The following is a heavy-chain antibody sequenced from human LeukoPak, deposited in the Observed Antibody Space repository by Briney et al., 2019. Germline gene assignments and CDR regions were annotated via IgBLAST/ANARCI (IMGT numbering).Heavy chain of an antibody. J-gene: IGHJ5*02. CDR2: IFYTGST. Sequence: PSQTLSLTCTASGGSISGYYWSWIWQRPRTGLEWIGYIFYTGSTNYNPSLKSRVTISLDASKNQFSLILTSVTAADTAVYFCSRVTRYGGETAAWGQGILVTVSS. CDR1: GGSISGYY. D-gene: IGHD2-21*01. CDR3: SRVTRYGGETAA. V-gene: IGHV4-59*01.